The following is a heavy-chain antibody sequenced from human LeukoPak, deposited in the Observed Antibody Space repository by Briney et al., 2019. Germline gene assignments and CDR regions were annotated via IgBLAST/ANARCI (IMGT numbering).Heavy chain of an antibody. J-gene: IGHJ4*02. CDR2: INPNSGGT. Sequence: GASVKVSCKASGYTFTGYYMHWVRQAPGQGLEWMGWINPNSGGTNYAQKFQGRVTMTRDTSISTAYMELSRLRSDDTAVYYCARDRRYCSSTSCYIDYWGQGTLVTVSS. CDR3: ARDRRYCSSTSCYIDY. V-gene: IGHV1-2*02. CDR1: GYTFTGYY. D-gene: IGHD2-2*01.